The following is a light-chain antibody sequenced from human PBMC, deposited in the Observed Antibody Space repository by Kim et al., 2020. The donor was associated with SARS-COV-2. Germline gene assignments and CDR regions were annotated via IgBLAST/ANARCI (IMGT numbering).Light chain of an antibody. CDR1: KLGNKY. V-gene: IGLV3-1*01. Sequence: SYELTQPPSVSVSPGQTASITCSGDKLGNKYASWYQQKPGQSLVLVIYQDTKRPSGIPERFSGSNSGNTATLTISGTQAMDEADYYCQAWDTGTAVFGGGTQLTVL. CDR3: QAWDTGTAV. J-gene: IGLJ2*01. CDR2: QDT.